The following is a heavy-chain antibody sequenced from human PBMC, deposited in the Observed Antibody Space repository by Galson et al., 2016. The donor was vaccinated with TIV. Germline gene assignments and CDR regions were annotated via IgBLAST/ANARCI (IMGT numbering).Heavy chain of an antibody. Sequence: SVKVSCKVSGGSFSTYAINWVRQAPGQGPEWMGRIIPILGPTKYAQRFQGRVSITADKSTNTAYMDLSSLRSDDTAVYYCARSGYTYGLIGLPSSYWYFDLWGRGTLVTVSS. D-gene: IGHD5-18*01. V-gene: IGHV1-69*06. J-gene: IGHJ2*01. CDR1: GGSFSTYA. CDR3: ARSGYTYGLIGLPSSYWYFDL. CDR2: IIPILGPT.